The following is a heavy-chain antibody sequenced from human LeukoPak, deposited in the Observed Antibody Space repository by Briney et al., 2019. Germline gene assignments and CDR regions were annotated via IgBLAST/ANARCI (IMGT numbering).Heavy chain of an antibody. J-gene: IGHJ4*02. Sequence: GASVKVSCKASGYTFTGFYMHWVRQAPGQGLQWMGWINPDSGVTDYAQEFQGRVTMTRDTSISTLFMELNNLGSDDTAMYYCARDQGGHDYWGQGTLVTVSS. D-gene: IGHD2-15*01. CDR1: GYTFTGFY. V-gene: IGHV1-2*02. CDR2: INPDSGVT. CDR3: ARDQGGHDY.